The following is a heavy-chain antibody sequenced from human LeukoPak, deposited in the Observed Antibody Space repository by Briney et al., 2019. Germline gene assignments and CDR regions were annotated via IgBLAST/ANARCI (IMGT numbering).Heavy chain of an antibody. CDR1: GGSFSSGYY. CDR2: IYYTGTA. Sequence: SETLSLTCTVSGGSFSSGYYWGWIRPYPGKGLEWIGHIYYTGTAYYNPSLKSRVTISVDTSQSQFSLKLSSVTAADTAVYYCARDRARWFDPWGQGTLVTVSS. V-gene: IGHV4-31*03. J-gene: IGHJ5*02. CDR3: ARDRARWFDP.